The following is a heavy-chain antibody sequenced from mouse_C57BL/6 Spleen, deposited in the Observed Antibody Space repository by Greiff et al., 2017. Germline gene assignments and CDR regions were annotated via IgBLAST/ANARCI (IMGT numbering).Heavy chain of an antibody. J-gene: IGHJ4*01. CDR1: GYAFRSYG. D-gene: IGHD6-1*01. Sequence: QVQLQQSGAELAKPGASVKISCKASGYAFRSYGLNWVKQRTGKGLEWIGQIYPGDGDTYYNDKFTGKATLTADKSSSTAYMELRSLTSEDYAFYICSSRSADYAMDYWGQGTSVTVSS. CDR3: SSRSADYAMDY. CDR2: IYPGDGDT. V-gene: IGHV1-80*01.